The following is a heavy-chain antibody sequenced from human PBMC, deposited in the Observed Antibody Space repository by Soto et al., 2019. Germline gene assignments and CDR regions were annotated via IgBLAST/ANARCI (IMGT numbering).Heavy chain of an antibody. V-gene: IGHV3-23*01. CDR1: GFTFSTYA. J-gene: IGHJ4*02. Sequence: EVQLLESGGGLVQPGGSLRLSCAASGFTFSTYAMSWVRQAPGKGLEWVSSISGSGGGTYYADSVKGRFTISRDNSKKXLFRQMTSVGAAETAVYYCAKDPRYCTGGSCYSDYWGQGTLVTVSS. CDR2: ISGSGGGT. CDR3: AKDPRYCTGGSCYSDY. D-gene: IGHD2-15*01.